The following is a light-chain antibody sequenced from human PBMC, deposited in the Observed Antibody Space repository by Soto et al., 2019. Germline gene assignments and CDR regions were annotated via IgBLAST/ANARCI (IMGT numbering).Light chain of an antibody. CDR2: AAS. CDR3: QQLNSYPVT. V-gene: IGKV1-9*01. J-gene: IGKJ1*01. Sequence: DIQLTQSPSFLYASLGDRVTITCRASQGISSYLAWYQQKPGKAPKLLIYAASTLQSGVPSRFSGSGSGTEFTLTIRSLQPEDFATYSCQQLNSYPVTFVQGTKVEIK. CDR1: QGISSY.